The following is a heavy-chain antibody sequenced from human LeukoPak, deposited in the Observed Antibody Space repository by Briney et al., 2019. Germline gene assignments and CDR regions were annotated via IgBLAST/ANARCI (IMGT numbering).Heavy chain of an antibody. J-gene: IGHJ6*03. CDR1: GFTFSAYG. CDR2: IWYDGGNK. D-gene: IGHD5-24*01. Sequence: GGSLSLSCAASGFTFSAYGMHWVRQAPGKGLEWVAIIWYDGGNKYYADSVKGRFTISRDNSKNTLFLQMNSLRVEDTAVYYCAKDGPEIVNAYYYYMDVWGKGTTVTVSS. CDR3: AKDGPEIVNAYYYYMDV. V-gene: IGHV3-33*06.